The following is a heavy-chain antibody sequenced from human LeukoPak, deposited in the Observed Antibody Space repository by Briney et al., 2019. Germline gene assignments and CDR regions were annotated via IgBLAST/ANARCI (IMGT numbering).Heavy chain of an antibody. CDR3: AKKKGRYFDWSLFDY. J-gene: IGHJ4*02. V-gene: IGHV3-11*01. CDR2: ISSSGSTI. Sequence: PGGSLRLSCAASGFTFSDYYMSWIRQAPGKGLEWVSYISSSGSTIYYADSVKGRFTISRDNAKNSLYLQMNSLRAEDTAVYYCAKKKGRYFDWSLFDYWGQGTLVTVSS. D-gene: IGHD3-9*01. CDR1: GFTFSDYY.